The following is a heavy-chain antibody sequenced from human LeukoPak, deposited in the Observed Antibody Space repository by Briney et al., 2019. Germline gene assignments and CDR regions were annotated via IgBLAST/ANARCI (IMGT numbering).Heavy chain of an antibody. Sequence: PSETLSLTCAVYGGSFSGYYWSWVRQAPGKGLEWVSAISGSGGSTYYADSVKGRFTISRDNSKNTLYLQMNSLRAEDTAVYYCAKDPNQLGIPYYFDYWGQGTLVTVSS. CDR1: GGSFSGYY. V-gene: IGHV3-23*01. CDR3: AKDPNQLGIPYYFDY. CDR2: ISGSGGST. J-gene: IGHJ4*02. D-gene: IGHD7-27*01.